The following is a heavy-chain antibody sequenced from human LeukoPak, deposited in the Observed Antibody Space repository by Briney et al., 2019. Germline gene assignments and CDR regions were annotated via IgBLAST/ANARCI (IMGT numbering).Heavy chain of an antibody. CDR3: AKDPYSSAWFSRDWFDP. V-gene: IGHV3-23*01. CDR2: ISGNGGYT. D-gene: IGHD6-13*01. Sequence: SGGSLRLSCAASGFTFSTYGMSWVRQAPGSGLEWVSAISGNGGYTYYADSVKGRFTISRDNSKNTLYLQMNSLRAEDTAVYYCAKDPYSSAWFSRDWFDPWGQGTLVTVSS. CDR1: GFTFSTYG. J-gene: IGHJ5*02.